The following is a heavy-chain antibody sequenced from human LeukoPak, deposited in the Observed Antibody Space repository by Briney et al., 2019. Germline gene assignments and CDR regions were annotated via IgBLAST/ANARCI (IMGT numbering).Heavy chain of an antibody. J-gene: IGHJ4*02. CDR2: ISGSGDST. Sequence: PGGSLRLSCAASGFTFSSYVMSWVRQAPGKGLEWVSGISGSGDSTYYADSVRGRFTMSRDNAKNSLYLQMNSLRGEDTAVYYCARGTDILTGYLFRFDYWGQGTLVTVPS. V-gene: IGHV3-23*01. CDR3: ARGTDILTGYLFRFDY. D-gene: IGHD3-9*01. CDR1: GFTFSSYV.